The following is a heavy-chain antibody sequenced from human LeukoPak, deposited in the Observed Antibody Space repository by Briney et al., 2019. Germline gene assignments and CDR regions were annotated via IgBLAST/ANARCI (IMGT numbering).Heavy chain of an antibody. CDR2: INPNSGGT. V-gene: IGHV1-2*02. CDR1: GCTFTGYY. CDR3: ARARVPAAIGFDP. J-gene: IGHJ5*02. D-gene: IGHD2-2*01. Sequence: GASVKVSCKASGCTFTGYYMHWVRQAPGQGLEWMGWINPNSGGTNYAQKFQGRVTMTRDTSINTAYMELSRLRSDDTAVYYCARARVPAAIGFDPWGQGTLVTVSS.